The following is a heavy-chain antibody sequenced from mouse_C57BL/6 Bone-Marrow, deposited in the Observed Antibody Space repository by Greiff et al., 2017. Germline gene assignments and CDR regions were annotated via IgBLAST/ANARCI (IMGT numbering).Heavy chain of an antibody. D-gene: IGHD1-1*01. CDR3: TPFYSGY. CDR2: IDPENGDT. Sequence: VQLQQSGAELVRPGASVKLSCTASGFNIKDDYMHWVKQRPEQGLEWIGWIDPENGDTEYASKFQGKATITADTSSNTAYLQLSSLTSEDTAVYYCTPFYSGYWGQGTTLTVSS. J-gene: IGHJ2*01. CDR1: GFNIKDDY. V-gene: IGHV14-4*01.